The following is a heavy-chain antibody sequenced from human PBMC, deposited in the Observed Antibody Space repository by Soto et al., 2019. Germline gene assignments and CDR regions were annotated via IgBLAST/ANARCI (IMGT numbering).Heavy chain of an antibody. V-gene: IGHV5-10-1*01. CDR2: IDPSDSYT. J-gene: IGHJ4*02. CDR1: GYSFTSYW. D-gene: IGHD3-22*01. Sequence: GESLKISCKGSGYSFTSYWISWVRQMPGKGLEWMGRIDPSDSYTNYSPSFQGHVTISADKSISTAYLQWSSLKASDTAMYYCARPEPYDSSGYYYRYWGQGTLVTAPQ. CDR3: ARPEPYDSSGYYYRY.